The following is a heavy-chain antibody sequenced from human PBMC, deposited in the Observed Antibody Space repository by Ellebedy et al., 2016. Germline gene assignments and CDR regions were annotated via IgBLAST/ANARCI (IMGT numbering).Heavy chain of an antibody. D-gene: IGHD3-3*01. Sequence: SLKISCAASGFTFSSYSMNWVRQAPGKGLEWVSGISWNSGSIGYADSVKGRFTISRDNAKNSLYLQMNSLRAEDTALYYCAKDSDYDFWSGYNGYFDYWGQGTLVTVSS. CDR1: GFTFSSYS. V-gene: IGHV3-9*01. J-gene: IGHJ4*02. CDR2: ISWNSGSI. CDR3: AKDSDYDFWSGYNGYFDY.